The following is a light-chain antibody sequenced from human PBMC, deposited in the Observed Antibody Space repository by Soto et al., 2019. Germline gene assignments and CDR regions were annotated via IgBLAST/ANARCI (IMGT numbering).Light chain of an antibody. CDR1: QSVSSSS. Sequence: ETVLTQSPATLSLSPGQRATLSCRASQSVSSSSLAWYQQRPGQAPRLLIYGASRRATGIPDRFSGSGSGTDFTLTISRLEPEDFAVYYCQHYGASPKYTFGQGTKVDIK. CDR2: GAS. V-gene: IGKV3-20*01. CDR3: QHYGASPKYT. J-gene: IGKJ2*01.